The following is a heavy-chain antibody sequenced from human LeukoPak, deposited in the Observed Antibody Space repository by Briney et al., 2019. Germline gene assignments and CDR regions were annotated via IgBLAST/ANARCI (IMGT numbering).Heavy chain of an antibody. J-gene: IGHJ6*03. D-gene: IGHD2-21*02. CDR3: AKDDFKYYYYYMDV. Sequence: GGSLRLSCAASGFTFSTYGMHWVRQAPGKGLEWVAFIWSDGNNKYYADSVKGRFIISRDNSKNTLYLQMNSLRAEDTAVYYCAKDDFKYYYYYMDVWGKGTTVTVSS. CDR1: GFTFSTYG. V-gene: IGHV3-30*02. CDR2: IWSDGNNK.